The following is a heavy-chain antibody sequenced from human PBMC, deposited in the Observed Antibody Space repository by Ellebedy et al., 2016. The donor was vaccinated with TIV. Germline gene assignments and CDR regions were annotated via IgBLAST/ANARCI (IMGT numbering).Heavy chain of an antibody. J-gene: IGHJ3*02. CDR1: GFTFSIYS. CDR3: ARAKLDAFDI. Sequence: GGSLRLSCAASGFTFSIYSMNWVRQAPGKGLEWVSYISGSSTTIYYADSVKGRFTISRDNAKNSLYLQMNSLRAEDTAVYYCARAKLDAFDIWGQGTMVTVSS. D-gene: IGHD3-10*01. CDR2: ISGSSTTI. V-gene: IGHV3-48*04.